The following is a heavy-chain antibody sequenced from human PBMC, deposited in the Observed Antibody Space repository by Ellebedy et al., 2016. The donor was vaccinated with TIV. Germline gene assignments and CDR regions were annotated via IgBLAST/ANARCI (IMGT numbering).Heavy chain of an antibody. V-gene: IGHV3-74*01. J-gene: IGHJ4*02. CDR1: GFTFSSYW. Sequence: GESLKISCAASGFTFSSYWMHWVRQAPGKGLVWVSRINSDGSSTSYADSVKGRFTISRDNAKNTLYLQMNSLRAEDTAVYYCAREHTAMADYWGQGTLVTVSS. CDR2: INSDGSST. CDR3: AREHTAMADY. D-gene: IGHD5-18*01.